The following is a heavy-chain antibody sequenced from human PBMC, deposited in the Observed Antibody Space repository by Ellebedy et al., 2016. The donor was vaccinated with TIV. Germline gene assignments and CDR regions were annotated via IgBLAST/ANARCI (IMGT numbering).Heavy chain of an antibody. J-gene: IGHJ5*02. CDR1: GYTLTELS. V-gene: IGHV1-24*01. CDR2: FDLEDGET. D-gene: IGHD6-19*01. CDR3: ATCLEYSSGWTNWFDP. Sequence: ASVKVSCKVFGYTLTELSMHWVRQAPGKGLEWMGGFDLEDGETIYAQKFRGRVTMTEDRSTDTAYMELSSLRSEDTAVYYCATCLEYSSGWTNWFDPWGQGTLVTVSS.